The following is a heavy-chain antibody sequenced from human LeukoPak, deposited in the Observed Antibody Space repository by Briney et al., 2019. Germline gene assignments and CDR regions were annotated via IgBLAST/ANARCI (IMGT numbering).Heavy chain of an antibody. D-gene: IGHD5-24*01. J-gene: IGHJ4*02. CDR1: GGSISSGGYY. Sequence: SETLSLTCTVSGGSISSGGYYWSWIRQPPGKGLEWIGYIYHSGSTYYNPSLKSRVTISVDRSKNQFSLKLSSVTAADTAVYYCARGRDGSADYWGQGTLVTVSS. CDR2: IYHSGST. V-gene: IGHV4-30-2*01. CDR3: ARGRDGSADY.